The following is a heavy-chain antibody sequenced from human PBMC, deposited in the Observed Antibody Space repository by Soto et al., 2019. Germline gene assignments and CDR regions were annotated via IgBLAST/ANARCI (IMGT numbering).Heavy chain of an antibody. V-gene: IGHV3-13*01. Sequence: LRLSCEASGFAFSGFDMHWVRQPTGKGLEWVSSIGTAGDTYYAVSVKGRFTISRDNAKNSLSLQMNSLRAGDMAVYFCAKSQEIGTHFFDSWGQGTQVTVSS. J-gene: IGHJ4*02. CDR3: AKSQEIGTHFFDS. CDR2: IGTAGDT. CDR1: GFAFSGFD. D-gene: IGHD6-13*01.